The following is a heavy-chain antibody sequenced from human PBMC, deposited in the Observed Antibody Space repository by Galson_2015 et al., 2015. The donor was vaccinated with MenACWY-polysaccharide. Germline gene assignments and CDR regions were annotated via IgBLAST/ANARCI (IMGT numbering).Heavy chain of an antibody. V-gene: IGHV1-18*01. CDR1: TSYG. D-gene: IGHD4-17*01. CDR3: ARDFLSTVTTRPGY. Sequence: TSYGISWVRQAPGQGLEWVGWISVYNGNTKYAQNLQGRVTMTTDTSTSTAYMELRSLRSDDTAVYYCARDFLSTVTTRPGYWGQGTLVTVSS. CDR2: ISVYNGNT. J-gene: IGHJ4*02.